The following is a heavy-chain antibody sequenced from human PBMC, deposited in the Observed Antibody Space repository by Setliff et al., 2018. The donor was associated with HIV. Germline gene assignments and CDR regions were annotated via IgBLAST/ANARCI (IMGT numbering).Heavy chain of an antibody. CDR2: IDYSGSA. J-gene: IGHJ6*02. Sequence: SETLSLTCTVSSGSISSGTYYWSWIRQYPGKGLEWIGYIDYSGSAFYNPSLKGRITISRDTSKNQFSLELSSVTAADTAVYYCARDPRQYSYYGMDVWGQGTTVTVSS. V-gene: IGHV4-31*03. CDR1: SGSISSGTYY. CDR3: ARDPRQYSYYGMDV.